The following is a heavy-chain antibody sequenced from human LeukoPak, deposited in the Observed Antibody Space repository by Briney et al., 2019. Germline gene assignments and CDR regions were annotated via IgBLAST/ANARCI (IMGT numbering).Heavy chain of an antibody. D-gene: IGHD4-11*01. CDR3: ARAVRGGNFDY. J-gene: IGHJ4*02. V-gene: IGHV4-59*01. CDR2: IYYSGST. CDR1: GGSISSYY. Sequence: PSETLSLTCTVSGGSISSYYWSCIRQPPGKGLEWIGYIYYSGSTNYNPSLKSRVTISVDTSKNQCSLELSSVTAADTAVYYCARAVRGGNFDYWGQGTLVTVSS.